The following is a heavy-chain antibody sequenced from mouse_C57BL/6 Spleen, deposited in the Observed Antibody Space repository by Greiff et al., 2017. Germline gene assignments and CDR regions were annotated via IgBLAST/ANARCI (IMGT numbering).Heavy chain of an antibody. D-gene: IGHD2-1*01. CDR3: AREGIYYGNLDY. V-gene: IGHV1-26*01. Sequence: QQSHGKSLEWIGDINPNNGGTSYNQKFKGKATLTVDKSSSTAYMELRSLTSEDSAVYYCAREGIYYGNLDYWGQGTTLTVSS. J-gene: IGHJ2*01. CDR2: INPNNGGT.